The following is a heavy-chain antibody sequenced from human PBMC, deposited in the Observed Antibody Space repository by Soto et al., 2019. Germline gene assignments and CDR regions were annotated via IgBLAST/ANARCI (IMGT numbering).Heavy chain of an antibody. V-gene: IGHV4-31*03. CDR3: ARVGTSYARRGLDV. Sequence: PSETLSLTCNVSGGAIDRGGYYWCWIRQHPGKGLEWIGYIYYTGSTYYNPSLKSRVSISIDTSKNQFSLELISVTAADTAVYYCARVGTSYARRGLDVWGQGTTVTSP. D-gene: IGHD7-27*01. J-gene: IGHJ6*02. CDR2: IYYTGST. CDR1: GGAIDRGGYY.